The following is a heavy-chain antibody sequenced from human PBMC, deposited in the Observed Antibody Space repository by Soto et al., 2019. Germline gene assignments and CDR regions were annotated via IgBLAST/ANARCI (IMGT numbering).Heavy chain of an antibody. CDR1: GGNFSSYA. CDR2: IIHIFGTA. J-gene: IGHJ6*02. V-gene: IGHV1-69*01. Sequence: QVQLVQSGAEVKKPGSSVKVSCKAAGGNFSSYAISWVRQAPGQGLEWMGGIIHIFGTANYAQKCQGRVTITADESTSTAYMELSSLRSEDTAVYYCARDGPTSPARPGYYSGIDVWGQGTTVTVSS. D-gene: IGHD6-6*01. CDR3: ARDGPTSPARPGYYSGIDV.